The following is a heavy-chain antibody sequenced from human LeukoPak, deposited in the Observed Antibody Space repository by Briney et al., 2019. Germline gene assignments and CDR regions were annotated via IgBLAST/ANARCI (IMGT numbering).Heavy chain of an antibody. D-gene: IGHD2-2*01. CDR1: GNSVSSDSVT. CDR3: ARRLTQYDCFDP. Sequence: SQTLSLTCAISGNSVSSDSVTWNWIRQSPSRGLEWMGRTYYRSTWYNDYAVSVRGRITVNPDTSKNQFSLHLNSVTPEDTAVYYCARRLTQYDCFDPWGQGILVTVSS. V-gene: IGHV6-1*01. J-gene: IGHJ5*02. CDR2: TYYRSTWYN.